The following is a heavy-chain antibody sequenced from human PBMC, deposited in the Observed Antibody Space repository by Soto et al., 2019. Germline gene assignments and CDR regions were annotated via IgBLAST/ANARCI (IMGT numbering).Heavy chain of an antibody. Sequence: SETLSLTCTVSGGSISSYYWSWIRQPPGKGLEWIGYIYYSGSTNYNPSLKSRVTISVDTSKNQFSLKLSSVTAADTAVYYCARRPYSGYDGTHVMWAFDIWGQGTMVTVSS. CDR3: ARRPYSGYDGTHVMWAFDI. J-gene: IGHJ3*02. CDR2: IYYSGST. D-gene: IGHD5-12*01. CDR1: GGSISSYY. V-gene: IGHV4-59*08.